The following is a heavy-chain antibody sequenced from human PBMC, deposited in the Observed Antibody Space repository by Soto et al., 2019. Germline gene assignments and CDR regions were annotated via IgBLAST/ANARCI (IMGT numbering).Heavy chain of an antibody. CDR3: AKDYSRSGWRPYFDY. Sequence: EVQLVESGGGSVQPGRSLRLSCAASGFTFDDYAMHWVRQAPGKGLEWVSGISWNSGSIGYADSVKGRFTISRDNAKNSLYLQMNSLRAEDTALYYCAKDYSRSGWRPYFDYWGQGTLVTVSS. V-gene: IGHV3-9*01. CDR1: GFTFDDYA. CDR2: ISWNSGSI. J-gene: IGHJ4*02. D-gene: IGHD6-19*01.